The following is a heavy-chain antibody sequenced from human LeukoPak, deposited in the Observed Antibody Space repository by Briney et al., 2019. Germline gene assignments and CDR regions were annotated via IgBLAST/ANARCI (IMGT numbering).Heavy chain of an antibody. V-gene: IGHV3-74*01. D-gene: IGHD3-10*01. CDR1: GFTFSSYW. CDR2: INTDGSTI. J-gene: IGHJ6*02. Sequence: GGSLRLSCAPSGFTFSSYWMHWVRQAPGKGLVWVSRINTDGSTITYADSVKGRFTISRDNSKNTLYLQMNSLRAEDTAVYYCARDRYGSGSYPSGMDVWGQGTTVTVSS. CDR3: ARDRYGSGSYPSGMDV.